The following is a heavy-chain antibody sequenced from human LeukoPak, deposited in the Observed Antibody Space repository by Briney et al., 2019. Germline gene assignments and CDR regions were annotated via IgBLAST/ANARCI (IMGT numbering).Heavy chain of an antibody. D-gene: IGHD3-22*01. V-gene: IGHV1-18*01. J-gene: IGHJ4*02. CDR3: ARDHYYDSSGYYGVFDY. CDR2: ISAYNGNT. Sequence: ASVKVSCKASGYTFTSYGISWVRQAPGQGLELMGWISAYNGNTNYAQKLQGRVTMTTDTSTSTAYMELRSLRSDDTAVYYCARDHYYDSSGYYGVFDYWGQGTLVTVSS. CDR1: GYTFTSYG.